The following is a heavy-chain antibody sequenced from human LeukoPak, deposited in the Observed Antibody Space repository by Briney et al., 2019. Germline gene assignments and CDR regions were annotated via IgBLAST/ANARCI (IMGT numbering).Heavy chain of an antibody. Sequence: GGSLRLSCVASGFTFSSYAMSWVRQAPGKGLEWVSAISSSGDSTYYADSVKGRFTISRDNAKNSLYLQMNSLRAEDTAVYYCARDSSLWSSTSCYENWGQGTLVTVSS. D-gene: IGHD2-2*01. V-gene: IGHV3-23*01. J-gene: IGHJ4*02. CDR1: GFTFSSYA. CDR3: ARDSSLWSSTSCYEN. CDR2: ISSSGDST.